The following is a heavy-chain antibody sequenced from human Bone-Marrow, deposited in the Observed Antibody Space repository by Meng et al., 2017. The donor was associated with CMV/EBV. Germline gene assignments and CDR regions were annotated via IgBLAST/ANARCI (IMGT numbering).Heavy chain of an antibody. V-gene: IGHV1-8*01. CDR2: MNPNSGNT. Sequence: ASVKVSCKASGYTFTSYDINWVRQATGQGLEWMGWMNPNSGNTGYAQKFQGRVTMTRNTSISTAYMELSNLRSDDTAVYYCAIVPSDFWNCYYVLDWGQGTLVTVSS. CDR3: AIVPSDFWNCYYVLD. D-gene: IGHD3-3*01. J-gene: IGHJ4*02. CDR1: GYTFTSYD.